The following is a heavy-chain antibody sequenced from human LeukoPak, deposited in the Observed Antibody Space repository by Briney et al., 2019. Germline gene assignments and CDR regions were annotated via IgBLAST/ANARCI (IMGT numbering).Heavy chain of an antibody. J-gene: IGHJ3*02. D-gene: IGHD2-2*01. V-gene: IGHV4-61*02. CDR2: IYTSGST. Sequence: SQTLSLTCTVSGGSISSGSYYWSWIRQPAGKGLEWIGRIYTSGSTNYNPSLKSRVTISVDTSKDQFSLKLSSVTAADTAVYYCARIVVVPAGAFDIWGQGTMVTVSS. CDR1: GGSISSGSYY. CDR3: ARIVVVPAGAFDI.